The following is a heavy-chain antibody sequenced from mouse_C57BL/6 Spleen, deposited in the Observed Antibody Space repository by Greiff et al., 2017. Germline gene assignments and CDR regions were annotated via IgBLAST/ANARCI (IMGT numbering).Heavy chain of an antibody. CDR3: ARYDGYYLY. CDR1: GYTFTSYW. Sequence: VQLQQPGAELVRPGSSVKLSCKASGYTFTSYWMDWVKQRPGQGLEWIGNIYPSDSETHYNQKFKDKATLTVDKSSSTAYMQLSSLTSEDSAVYYGARYDGYYLYWGQGTTLAVSS. J-gene: IGHJ2*01. CDR2: IYPSDSET. D-gene: IGHD2-3*01. V-gene: IGHV1-61*01.